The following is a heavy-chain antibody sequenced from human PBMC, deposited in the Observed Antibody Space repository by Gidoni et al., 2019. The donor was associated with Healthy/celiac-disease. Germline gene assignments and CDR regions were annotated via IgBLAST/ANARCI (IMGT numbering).Heavy chain of an antibody. CDR1: GFTFSSYS. CDR2: ISRSSSYI. D-gene: IGHD1-26*01. CDR3: ARVVSPRYYYYGMDV. J-gene: IGHJ6*02. Sequence: EVQLVESGGGLVKPGGSLRLSCAASGFTFSSYSMNWVRQAPGKGLEWFSSISRSSSYIYYADSVKGRFTISRDNAKNSLYLQMNSLRSEDTAVYYCARVVSPRYYYYGMDVWGQGTTVTVSS. V-gene: IGHV3-21*01.